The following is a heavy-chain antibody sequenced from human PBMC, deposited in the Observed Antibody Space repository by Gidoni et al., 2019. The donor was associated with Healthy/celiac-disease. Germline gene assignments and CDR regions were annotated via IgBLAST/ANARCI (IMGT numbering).Heavy chain of an antibody. D-gene: IGHD1-26*01. CDR3: AKGPIVGAPPDYWYFDL. CDR1: GFTFSSYG. CDR2: ISYDGSNK. Sequence: QVQLVESGGGVVQPGRSLRISCAASGFTFSSYGMNWVRQTPGKGLEWVAVISYDGSNKYYADSVKGRFTISRDNSKNTLYLQMNSLRAEDTAVYYCAKGPIVGAPPDYWYFDLWGRGTLVTVSS. V-gene: IGHV3-30*18. J-gene: IGHJ2*01.